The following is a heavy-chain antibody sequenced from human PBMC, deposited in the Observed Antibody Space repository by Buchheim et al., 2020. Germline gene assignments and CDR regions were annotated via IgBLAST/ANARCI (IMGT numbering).Heavy chain of an antibody. D-gene: IGHD3-10*01. CDR2: INQDGRHQ. V-gene: IGHV3-7*01. J-gene: IGHJ4*02. CDR3: ARHCTSSGRRDLDY. CDR1: GFTFSNYW. Sequence: EVHLVESGGGLVQPGGSLRLSCAASGFTFSNYWMSWVRQAPGKGLEWVANINQDGRHQNYVDSVKGRFTISRDNANNALFVQRNGLRVEDTAVYYGARHCTSSGRRDLDYCGQGIL.